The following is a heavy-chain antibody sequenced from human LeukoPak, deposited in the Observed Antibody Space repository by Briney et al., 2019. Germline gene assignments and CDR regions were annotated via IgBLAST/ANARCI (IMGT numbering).Heavy chain of an antibody. Sequence: SETLSLTCTVSGGSISSYYWSWLRQPPGKGREWFGYIYYSGSTNYNPSLKSRVTISVDTSKNQFSLKLSSVTAEDTAVYYCARGAGRQWLNYWGQGTLVTVSS. CDR1: GGSISSYY. D-gene: IGHD6-19*01. V-gene: IGHV4-59*01. J-gene: IGHJ4*02. CDR2: IYYSGST. CDR3: ARGAGRQWLNY.